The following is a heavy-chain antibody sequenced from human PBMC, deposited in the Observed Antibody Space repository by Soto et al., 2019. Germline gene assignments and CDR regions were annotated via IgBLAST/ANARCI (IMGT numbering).Heavy chain of an antibody. V-gene: IGHV3-13*04. CDR2: IGTTGDT. Sequence: GGSLRLSCSASGFTFSSYDMHWVRQGTGKGLEWVSAIGTTGDTYYAGSVKGRFTISRENAKNSLYLQMNSLRAGGTAIYFCARAIGPTLFDYWGQGTLVTVSS. J-gene: IGHJ4*02. CDR1: GFTFSSYD. CDR3: ARAIGPTLFDY. D-gene: IGHD3-22*01.